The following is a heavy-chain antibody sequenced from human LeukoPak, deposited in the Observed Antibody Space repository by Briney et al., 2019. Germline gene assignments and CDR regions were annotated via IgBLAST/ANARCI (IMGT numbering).Heavy chain of an antibody. J-gene: IGHJ4*02. CDR1: GFTFSSYG. Sequence: GGSLRLSCAASGFTFSSYGMHWVRQAPGKGLEWVAFIRYDGSNKYYADSVKGRFTISRDNSKNTLYLQMNSLRAEDTAVYYCARVRALPTMIVVVIDYWGQGTLVTVSS. D-gene: IGHD3-22*01. V-gene: IGHV3-30*02. CDR3: ARVRALPTMIVVVIDY. CDR2: IRYDGSNK.